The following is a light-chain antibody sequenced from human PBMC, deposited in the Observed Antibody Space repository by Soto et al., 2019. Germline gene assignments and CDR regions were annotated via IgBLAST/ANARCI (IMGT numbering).Light chain of an antibody. CDR2: KAS. V-gene: IGKV1-5*03. J-gene: IGKJ1*01. CDR1: QSISSW. Sequence: DIQMTQSPSTLSASVGDRVTITCRASQSISSWLAWYQQKPGTAPNLLIYKASTLQSGVPARFSGSGSGTEFTLTLSSLQPADSATYYCQQYNDNWTFGQGTKVEIK. CDR3: QQYNDNWT.